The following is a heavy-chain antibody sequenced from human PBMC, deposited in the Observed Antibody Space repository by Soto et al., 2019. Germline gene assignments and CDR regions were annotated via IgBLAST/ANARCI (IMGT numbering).Heavy chain of an antibody. CDR1: GYTFTTYG. CDR3: AGDTIMDV. V-gene: IGHV1-18*01. J-gene: IGHJ6*03. Sequence: GASVKVSCKASGYTFTTYGISWVRQAPGQGLEWMGWISGYNGNTNYAQKFQGRVTMTTDTSTSTAYMELRSLKSDDTAVYYCAGDTIMDVWGKGTTVTVSS. CDR2: ISGYNGNT. D-gene: IGHD3-3*01.